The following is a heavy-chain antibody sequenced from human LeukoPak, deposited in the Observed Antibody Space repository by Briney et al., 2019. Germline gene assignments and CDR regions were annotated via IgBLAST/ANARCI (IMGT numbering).Heavy chain of an antibody. CDR3: ARHGYGYVSAFDI. J-gene: IGHJ3*02. Sequence: PSESLSLTCTVSGGSIPRYYSNWIRQPPGKGLEWIGYIYYSGSTNYNPSLKSRVAISVDTSKNQFSLKLTSVTAADTAVYYCARHGYGYVSAFDIWGPLTIVTVSS. D-gene: IGHD5-18*01. V-gene: IGHV4-59*01. CDR2: IYYSGST. CDR1: GGSIPRYY.